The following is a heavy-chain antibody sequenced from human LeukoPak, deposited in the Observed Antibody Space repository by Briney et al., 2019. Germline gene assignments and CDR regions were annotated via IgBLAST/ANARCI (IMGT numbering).Heavy chain of an antibody. D-gene: IGHD3-16*02. CDR2: ISAYNGNI. V-gene: IGHV1-18*01. Sequence: ASVKVSCKASGYTFTSYGISWVRQAPGQGLEWMGWISAYNGNINSAQKLQGRLTMTTDTSTNTAYMELRGLRSDDTAVYYCARDWVRYCSTASCLLQFDSWGQGTLVIVSS. CDR3: ARDWVRYCSTASCLLQFDS. CDR1: GYTFTSYG. J-gene: IGHJ4*02.